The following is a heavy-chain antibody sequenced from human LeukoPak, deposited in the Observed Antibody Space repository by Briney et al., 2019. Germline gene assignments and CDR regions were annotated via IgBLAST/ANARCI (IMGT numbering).Heavy chain of an antibody. CDR1: GFTFSSYA. J-gene: IGHJ4*02. D-gene: IGHD6-13*01. CDR2: ISYDGSNK. V-gene: IGHV3-30*01. CDR3: ARAPCCDSSSWYSFVGDYFDY. Sequence: GRSLRLSCAASGFTFSSYAMHWVRQAPGKGLEWVAVISYDGSNKYYADSVKGRFTISRDNSKNTLYLQMNSLRAEDTAVYYCARAPCCDSSSWYSFVGDYFDYWAREPWSPSPQ.